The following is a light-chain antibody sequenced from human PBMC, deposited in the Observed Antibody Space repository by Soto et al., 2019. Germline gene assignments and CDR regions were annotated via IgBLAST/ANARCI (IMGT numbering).Light chain of an antibody. Sequence: DTQMTQSPYTLSASVGDSVTITCRASQSISRWLAWYQQKPGKAPNLLIYDASSLESGVPSRFSGSGSGTKFSLSISGLQPDDFATYYCQQYNTGWTFGQGTKVHIK. J-gene: IGKJ1*01. V-gene: IGKV1-5*01. CDR3: QQYNTGWT. CDR2: DAS. CDR1: QSISRW.